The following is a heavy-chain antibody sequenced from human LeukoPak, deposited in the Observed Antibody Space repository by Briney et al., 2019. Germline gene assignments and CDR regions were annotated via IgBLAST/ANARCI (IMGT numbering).Heavy chain of an antibody. D-gene: IGHD2-15*01. J-gene: IGHJ4*02. CDR2: MNPNSGNT. CDR1: GDTFTSYN. V-gene: IGHV1-8*01. CDR3: VREERGYCSGGSCTGPFDS. Sequence: ASVRVSRKASGDTFTSYNMNWVRQATGQGLEWMGWMNPNSGNTGYAQKFQGRVTMSTNSSISTAYMELSSLGSEDTAVYYCVREERGYCSGGSCTGPFDSWGQGTLVIVSS.